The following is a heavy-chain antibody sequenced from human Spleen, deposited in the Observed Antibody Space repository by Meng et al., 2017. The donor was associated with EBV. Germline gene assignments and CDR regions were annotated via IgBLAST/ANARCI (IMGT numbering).Heavy chain of an antibody. D-gene: IGHD5-18*01. J-gene: IGHJ4*02. CDR1: GVSVCSPLFF. CDR3: ARKYSYGPEVDY. V-gene: IGHV4-61*01. CDR2: LSYNGSA. Sequence: PPDPLSLPCTVSGVSVCSPLFFCISLLQPPCTALHCIGYLSYNGSANYNQSLRSRVAISVDTSKNQFSMKLRSVTAADTAVYYCARKYSYGPEVDYWGQGTLVTVSS.